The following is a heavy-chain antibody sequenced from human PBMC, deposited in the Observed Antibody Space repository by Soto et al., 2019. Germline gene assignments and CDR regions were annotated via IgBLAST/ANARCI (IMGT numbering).Heavy chain of an antibody. CDR2: FDPEDGET. D-gene: IGHD3-3*01. CDR1: GYTLTDLS. J-gene: IGHJ4*02. CDR3: ATGGVLRFLYYFDY. V-gene: IGHV1-24*01. Sequence: GASVKVSCKVSGYTLTDLSMHWVRQAPGEGLEWMGGFDPEDGETIYAQKFQGRVTMTEDTSTDTAYMELSSLRSEDTAVYYCATGGVLRFLYYFDYWGQGTLVTVSS.